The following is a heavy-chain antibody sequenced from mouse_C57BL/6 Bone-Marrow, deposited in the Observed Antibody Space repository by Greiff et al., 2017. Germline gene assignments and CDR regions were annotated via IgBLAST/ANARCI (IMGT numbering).Heavy chain of an antibody. Sequence: EVQRVESGPGLVKPSQSLSLTCSVTGYSITSGYYWNWIRQFPGNKLEWMGYISYDGSTNYNPSPKNRISITRDTSKNQFFLKLNSVTTEDTATCYCAREGSTVVGDYWGQGTTLTVSS. CDR2: ISYDGST. V-gene: IGHV3-6*01. J-gene: IGHJ2*01. CDR1: GYSITSGYY. CDR3: AREGSTVVGDY. D-gene: IGHD1-1*01.